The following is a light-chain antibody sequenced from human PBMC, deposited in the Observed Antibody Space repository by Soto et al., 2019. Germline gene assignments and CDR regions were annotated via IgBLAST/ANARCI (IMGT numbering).Light chain of an antibody. V-gene: IGLV4-69*01. CDR3: QTWGTGIHVL. Sequence: QLVLTQSPSASAPLGASVKLTCTLSSGHNTYTIAWHQQQPEKGPRYLMKLNSDGSHNKGDGIPDRFSGSSSGAERYLIISSRQSEDEADYYCQTWGTGIHVLFGGGTKLTVL. CDR2: LNSDGSH. CDR1: SGHNTYT. J-gene: IGLJ2*01.